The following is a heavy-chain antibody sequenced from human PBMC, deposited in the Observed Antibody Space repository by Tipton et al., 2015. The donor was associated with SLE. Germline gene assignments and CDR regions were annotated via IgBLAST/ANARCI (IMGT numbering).Heavy chain of an antibody. D-gene: IGHD2-8*02. J-gene: IGHJ4*02. CDR2: ISSSSSTI. CDR3: ARDIRSGGTLRGGSFDY. V-gene: IGHV3-48*01. Sequence: SLRLSCAASGFTFSSYSMNWVRQAPGKGLEWVSYISSSSSTIYYADSVKGRFTISRDNANNSLYLQMNSLRAEDTAVYYCARDIRSGGTLRGGSFDYWGQGTLVTVSS. CDR1: GFTFSSYS.